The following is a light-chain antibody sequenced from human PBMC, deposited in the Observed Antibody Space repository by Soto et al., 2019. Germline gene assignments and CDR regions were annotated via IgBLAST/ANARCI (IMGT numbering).Light chain of an antibody. V-gene: IGKV3-15*01. J-gene: IGKJ1*01. Sequence: EIVMTQSPATLSVSPGERATLSCRASQSVSSNLAWYQQKPGQAPRLLIYGASTRATGIPARFSGSGSGTEFPLTISRLQYEDFAVYYCQQYNNWPSWTFGQGTKVEIK. CDR1: QSVSSN. CDR2: GAS. CDR3: QQYNNWPSWT.